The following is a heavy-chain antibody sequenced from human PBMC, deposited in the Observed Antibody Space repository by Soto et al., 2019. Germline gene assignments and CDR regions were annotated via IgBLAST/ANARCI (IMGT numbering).Heavy chain of an antibody. CDR1: GYTFPNYG. CDR2: ISAYNGHT. V-gene: IGHV1-18*01. Sequence: ASVKVSSKASGYTFPNYGINSVRQAPGQGLEWMGWISAYNGHTIYAQKLQDRVTMTADTSTSTAFMELRNLISDDTAVYYCARSGGFCSGGSCPYHFDYWGQGTLVTVSS. CDR3: ARSGGFCSGGSCPYHFDY. D-gene: IGHD2-15*01. J-gene: IGHJ4*02.